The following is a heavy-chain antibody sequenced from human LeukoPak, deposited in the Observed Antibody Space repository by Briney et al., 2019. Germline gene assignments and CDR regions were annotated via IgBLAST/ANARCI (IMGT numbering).Heavy chain of an antibody. CDR2: INSDGSST. CDR3: ARGGAYSYGYLDY. CDR1: GFAFSSYW. V-gene: IGHV3-74*01. D-gene: IGHD5-18*01. J-gene: IGHJ4*02. Sequence: GGSLRLSCAASGFAFSSYWMHWVRHAPGKGLVWVSRINSDGSSTNYADSVKGRFTISRDNAKNTLYLQMNSLRAEDTAVYYCARGGAYSYGYLDYWGQGTLVTVSS.